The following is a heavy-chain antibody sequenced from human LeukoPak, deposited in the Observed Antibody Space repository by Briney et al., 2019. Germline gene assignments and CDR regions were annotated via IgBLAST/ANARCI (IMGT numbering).Heavy chain of an antibody. Sequence: SETLSLTCTVSGGSISSYYWSWIRQPPGKGLEWIGYIYHSGSTYYNPSLKSRVTISVDRSKNQFSLKLSSVTAADTAVYYCAKAVLYYDILTGYYTDAFDIWGQGTMVTVSS. V-gene: IGHV4-59*12. CDR1: GGSISSYY. CDR3: AKAVLYYDILTGYYTDAFDI. CDR2: IYHSGST. D-gene: IGHD3-9*01. J-gene: IGHJ3*02.